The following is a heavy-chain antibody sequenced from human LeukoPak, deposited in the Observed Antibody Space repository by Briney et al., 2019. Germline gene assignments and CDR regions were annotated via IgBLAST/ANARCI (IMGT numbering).Heavy chain of an antibody. J-gene: IGHJ3*02. CDR2: ISGSGGST. CDR1: GFTFSSYA. CDR3: ARDAPPLYDSSGYYYHDAFDI. D-gene: IGHD3-22*01. V-gene: IGHV3-23*01. Sequence: GGSLRLSCAASGFTFSSYAMSWVRQAPGKGLEWVSAISGSGGSTYYADSVKGRFTISRDNSKNTLYLQMNSLRAEDTAVYYCARDAPPLYDSSGYYYHDAFDIWGQGTMVTVSS.